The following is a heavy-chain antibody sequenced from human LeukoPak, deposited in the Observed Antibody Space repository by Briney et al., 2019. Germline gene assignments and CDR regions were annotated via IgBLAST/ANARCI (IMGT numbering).Heavy chain of an antibody. V-gene: IGHV4-59*01. J-gene: IGHJ5*02. CDR1: GASISSYY. Sequence: SETLSLTCTVSGASISSYYWSWIRQPPGKGLEWIGYIYYTGTTKFNPSLRSRFTISLDTSSNQFSLKLNSVTAADTAVYFCASYSSGWFDPWGQGTLVTVSS. D-gene: IGHD2-21*01. CDR2: IYYTGTT. CDR3: ASYSSGWFDP.